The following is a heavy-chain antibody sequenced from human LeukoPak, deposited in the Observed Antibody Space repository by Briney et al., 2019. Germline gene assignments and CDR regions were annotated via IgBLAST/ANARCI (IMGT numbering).Heavy chain of an antibody. CDR1: GFSTSAYW. J-gene: IGHJ6*02. CDR3: ARDLVVVGSSFSYGMDV. CDR2: INQDGSDK. V-gene: IGHV3-7*01. D-gene: IGHD2-15*01. Sequence: GGSLRLSCAASGFSTSAYWMSWVRQAPGKGLEWVANINQDGSDKYSVDSVKGRFTISRDNAKNSLYLEMNSLRADDTAVYYCARDLVVVGSSFSYGMDVWGQGTTVTVSS.